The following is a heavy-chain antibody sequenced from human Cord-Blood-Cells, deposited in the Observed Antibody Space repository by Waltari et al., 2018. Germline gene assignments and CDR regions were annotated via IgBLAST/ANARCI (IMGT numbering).Heavy chain of an antibody. CDR2: IYWDYDK. D-gene: IGHD1-26*01. CDR3: AHRRGTDDLGAPSAVDI. Sequence: QITLKESGPTLVKPTQTLTLTCTFSGFSLSTSGVGVGWVRQPPGKALALLALIYWDYDKRYSQSLKSRLNITKDTSKNQVGLTMTNMDPVDTATYYGAHRRGTDDLGAPSAVDIWGQGTMVTVSS. CDR1: GFSLSTSGVG. J-gene: IGHJ3*02. V-gene: IGHV2-5*02.